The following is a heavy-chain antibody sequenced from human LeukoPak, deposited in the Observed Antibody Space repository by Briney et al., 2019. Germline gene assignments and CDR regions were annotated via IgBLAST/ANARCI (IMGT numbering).Heavy chain of an antibody. CDR3: ARDGVVRGDGLAFDI. CDR2: IYSGGST. J-gene: IGHJ3*02. D-gene: IGHD3-10*01. Sequence: GGSLRLSCAASGFTVSSNYMSWVRQAPAKGLEWVSVIYSGGSTYYADSVKGRFTISRDNSKNTLYLQMNSLRAEDTAVYYCARDGVVRGDGLAFDIWGQGTMVTVSS. V-gene: IGHV3-53*01. CDR1: GFTVSSNY.